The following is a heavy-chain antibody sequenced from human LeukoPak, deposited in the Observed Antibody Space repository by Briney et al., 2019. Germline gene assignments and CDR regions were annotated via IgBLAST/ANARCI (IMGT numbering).Heavy chain of an antibody. CDR1: GFTFDDYA. D-gene: IGHD3-10*01. J-gene: IGHJ4*02. CDR3: AKSYYGSGSQSYYFDY. V-gene: IGHV3-9*01. Sequence: PGGSLRLSCAASGFTFDDYAMHWVRQAPGKGLEWVSGISWNSGSIGYADSVKGRFTISRDNAKNSLYLQMNSLRAEDTALYYCAKSYYGSGSQSYYFDYWGQGTLVTVSS. CDR2: ISWNSGSI.